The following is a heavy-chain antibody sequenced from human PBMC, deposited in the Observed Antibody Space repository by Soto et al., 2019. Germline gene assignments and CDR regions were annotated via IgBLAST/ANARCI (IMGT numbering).Heavy chain of an antibody. V-gene: IGHV3-23*01. CDR2: ISGSGDTT. CDR3: AKTRLYDSPDYHRDALDV. Sequence: EVQVLESGGGLEQPGGSLRLSCVASGLTFRSYVMNWVRQAPGKALEWVSGISGSGDTTHYADSVKGRFTISRDNSKNTVFLQMKSLRAEDTAVYYCAKTRLYDSPDYHRDALDVWGQGTRVTVSS. J-gene: IGHJ3*01. CDR1: GLTFRSYV. D-gene: IGHD3-22*01.